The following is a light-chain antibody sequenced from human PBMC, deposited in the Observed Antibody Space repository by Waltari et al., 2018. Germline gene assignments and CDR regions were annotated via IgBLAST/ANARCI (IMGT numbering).Light chain of an antibody. J-gene: IGKJ1*01. V-gene: IGKV1-39*01. CDR2: GAT. CDR3: QQSYNTPWT. CDR1: DTITKY. Sequence: DIQMTQSPSSLSASVGDRVTITCRSSDTITKYLNWYQQRPTEAPNLLIHGATTLQSGVPSRFSGSESGTDFTLTISSLQPGDSGTYYYQQSYNTPWTFGQGTKIEVK.